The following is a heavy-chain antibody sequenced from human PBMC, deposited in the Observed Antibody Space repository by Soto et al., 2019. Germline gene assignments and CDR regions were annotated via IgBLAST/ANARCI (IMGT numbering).Heavy chain of an antibody. V-gene: IGHV3-30*03. CDR3: ARDFEWNFDY. CDR1: GFAFSSHN. Sequence: QVQLVESGGGVVQPGRSLRLSCSASGFAFSSHNMHWVRQAPGKGPEWLAILSTDGRTSYYADSLRGRFTISRDNSRNTLFLQMNILRADDTAVYYCARDFEWNFDYWGQGTLVTVSP. D-gene: IGHD3-3*01. J-gene: IGHJ4*02. CDR2: LSTDGRTS.